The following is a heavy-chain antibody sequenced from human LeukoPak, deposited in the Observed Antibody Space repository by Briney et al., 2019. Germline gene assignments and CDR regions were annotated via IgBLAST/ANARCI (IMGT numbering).Heavy chain of an antibody. CDR3: ARDLGAVAGLPRNWFDP. Sequence: ASVKVSCKASGYTFTSYGISWVRQAPGQGVEWMGWISAYNGNTNYAQKLQGRVTMTTDTSTSTAYMELRSLRSDDTAVYYCARDLGAVAGLPRNWFDPWGQGTLVTVSS. CDR1: GYTFTSYG. J-gene: IGHJ5*02. V-gene: IGHV1-18*01. D-gene: IGHD6-19*01. CDR2: ISAYNGNT.